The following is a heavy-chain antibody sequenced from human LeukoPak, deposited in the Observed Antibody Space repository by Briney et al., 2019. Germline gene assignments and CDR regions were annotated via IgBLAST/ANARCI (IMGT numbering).Heavy chain of an antibody. J-gene: IGHJ4*02. Sequence: ASVKASCKPSGYTFTGYYLHWVRQAPGQGLEWMGWINPNTGATIYAEKFQGRVTMTRDTSIDTANMEMRSLRSDDTAVYYCARDRVGSGWPRPWYFEFWGQGTLITVSS. CDR1: GYTFTGYY. V-gene: IGHV1-2*02. D-gene: IGHD6-19*01. CDR2: INPNTGAT. CDR3: ARDRVGSGWPRPWYFEF.